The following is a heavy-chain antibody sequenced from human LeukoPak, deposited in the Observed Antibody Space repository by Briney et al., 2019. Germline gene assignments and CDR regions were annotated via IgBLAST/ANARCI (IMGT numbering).Heavy chain of an antibody. Sequence: SGGSLKLSCAASGFTVSRHYMAWVRQAPGKGLEWVSVIDNGGSDITKYSDYVKGRFTISRDNSKNKLYLQMNSLRPEDTGVYHCARDLQNYGFDYWGQGTLVTVSS. V-gene: IGHV3-66*02. J-gene: IGHJ4*02. D-gene: IGHD3-10*01. CDR3: ARDLQNYGFDY. CDR1: GFTVSRHY. CDR2: IDNGGSDIT.